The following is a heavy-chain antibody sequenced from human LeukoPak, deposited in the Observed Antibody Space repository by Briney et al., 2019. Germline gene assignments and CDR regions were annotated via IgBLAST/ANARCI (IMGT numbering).Heavy chain of an antibody. Sequence: GGSLRLSCAASGFTFSSYSMNWVRQAPGKGLEWVASISSSSSYIYYADSVKGRFTISRDNAKNSLYLQMNSLRAEDTAVYYCAREIYSNYAGVDYWGQGTLVTVSS. CDR1: GFTFSSYS. CDR3: AREIYSNYAGVDY. D-gene: IGHD4-11*01. CDR2: ISSSSSYI. J-gene: IGHJ4*02. V-gene: IGHV3-21*01.